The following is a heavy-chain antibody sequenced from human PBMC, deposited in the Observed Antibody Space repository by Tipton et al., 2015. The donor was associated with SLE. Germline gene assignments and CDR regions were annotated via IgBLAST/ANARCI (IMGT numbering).Heavy chain of an antibody. CDR3: TRPEYFYDAGEGDS. J-gene: IGHJ4*02. CDR2: IRDRANDYAT. CDR1: GFTFSGSS. D-gene: IGHD3-22*01. V-gene: IGHV3-73*01. Sequence: SLRLSCAASGFTFSGSSMHWVRQAPGKGLEWVGRIRDRANDYATAYAASLKGRFTISRDDSKNTAYLQINSLQSEGTAVYYCTRPEYFYDAGEGDSWGQGTLVTVSS.